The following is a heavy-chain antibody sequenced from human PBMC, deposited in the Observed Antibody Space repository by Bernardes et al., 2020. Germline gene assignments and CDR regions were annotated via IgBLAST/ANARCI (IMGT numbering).Heavy chain of an antibody. CDR3: ARSMPLDY. V-gene: IGHV4-39*01. CDR1: GGSISSSSYY. J-gene: IGHJ4*02. CDR2: IYYSGST. Sequence: SETLSLTCTVSGGSISSSSYYWGWIRQPPGKGLEWIGSIYYSGSTYYNPSLKSRVTISVDTSKNQFSLKLSSVTAADTAVYYCARSMPLDYWGQGTLVTVSS. D-gene: IGHD2-2*01.